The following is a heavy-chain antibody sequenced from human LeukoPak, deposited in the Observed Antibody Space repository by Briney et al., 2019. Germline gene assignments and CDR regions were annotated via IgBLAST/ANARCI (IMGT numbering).Heavy chain of an antibody. J-gene: IGHJ3*02. Sequence: GGSLRLSCAASGFTFSSYSMNWVRQAPGKGLEWVSSISSSSYIYYADSVKGRFTISRDNAKNSLYLQMNSLRAEDTAVYYCASYLEMATLHAFDIWGQGTMVTVSS. D-gene: IGHD5-24*01. CDR1: GFTFSSYS. CDR3: ASYLEMATLHAFDI. CDR2: ISSSSYI. V-gene: IGHV3-21*01.